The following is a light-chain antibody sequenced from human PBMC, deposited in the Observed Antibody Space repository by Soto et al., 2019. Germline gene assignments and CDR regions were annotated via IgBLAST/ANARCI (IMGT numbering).Light chain of an antibody. CDR3: SSYTTTGTPWV. CDR1: SSDVGGYNY. Sequence: QSALTQPPSVSGSPGQSITISCTGTSSDVGGYNYVSWYQQHPGKAPKLMIYDVTNRPSGVSNRFSGSKSGNTASLSISGLQAEDEAEYYCSSYTTTGTPWVFGGGTKLTVL. CDR2: DVT. J-gene: IGLJ3*02. V-gene: IGLV2-14*01.